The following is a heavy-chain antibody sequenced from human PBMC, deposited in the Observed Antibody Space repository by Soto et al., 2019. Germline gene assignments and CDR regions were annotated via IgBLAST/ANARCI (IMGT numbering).Heavy chain of an antibody. CDR1: GFTFDDYG. CDR2: INWNGGST. Sequence: EVQLVESGGGVVRPGGSLRLSCAASGFTFDDYGMSWVRQAPGKGLEWVSGINWNGGSTGYADSVKGRFTISRDNAKKSLYLQMSSLRAAAASLYYCGRGAHHVGAISYFDCWGQGTLVTVSS. CDR3: GRGAHHVGAISYFDC. J-gene: IGHJ4*02. V-gene: IGHV3-20*04. D-gene: IGHD1-26*01.